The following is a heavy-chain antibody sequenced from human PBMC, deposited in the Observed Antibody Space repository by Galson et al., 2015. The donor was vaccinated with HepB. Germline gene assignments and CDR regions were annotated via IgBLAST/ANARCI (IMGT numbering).Heavy chain of an antibody. V-gene: IGHV4-34*01. CDR3: ARGWIGYCSSTSCPAFDY. CDR2: INHSGST. J-gene: IGHJ4*02. CDR1: GGSFSGYY. Sequence: SETLSLTCAVYGGSFSGYYWSWIRQPPGKGLEWIGEINHSGSTNYNPSLKSRVTISVDRSKNQFSLKLSSVTAADTAVYYCARGWIGYCSSTSCPAFDYWGQGTLVTVSS. D-gene: IGHD2-2*01.